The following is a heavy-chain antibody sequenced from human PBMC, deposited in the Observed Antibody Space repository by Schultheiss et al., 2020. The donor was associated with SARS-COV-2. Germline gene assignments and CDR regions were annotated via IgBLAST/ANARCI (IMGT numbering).Heavy chain of an antibody. J-gene: IGHJ6*02. V-gene: IGHV3-21*05. CDR2: ISSSSSYI. Sequence: GESLKISCTVSGMTFSSYWMSWIRQAPGKGLEWVSYISSSSSYIYYADSVKGRFTISRDNAKNSLYLQMNSLRAEDTAVYYCARDYRSGNYYDYSYGMDVWGQGTTVTVSS. D-gene: IGHD3-10*01. CDR1: GMTFSSYW. CDR3: ARDYRSGNYYDYSYGMDV.